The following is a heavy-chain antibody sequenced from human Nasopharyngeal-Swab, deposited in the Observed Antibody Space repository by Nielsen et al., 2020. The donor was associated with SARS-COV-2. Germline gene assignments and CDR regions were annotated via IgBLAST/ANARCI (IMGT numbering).Heavy chain of an antibody. V-gene: IGHV3-13*01. Sequence: GESLKISCAASGFTFSSYDMHWVRQATGKGLEWVSAIGTAGDTYYPGSVKGRFTISRENAKNSLYLQMNSLRAGDTAVYYCARGGRQQLYGSCDYWGQETLVTVSS. CDR1: GFTFSSYD. CDR3: ARGGRQQLYGSCDY. D-gene: IGHD6-13*01. J-gene: IGHJ4*02. CDR2: IGTAGDT.